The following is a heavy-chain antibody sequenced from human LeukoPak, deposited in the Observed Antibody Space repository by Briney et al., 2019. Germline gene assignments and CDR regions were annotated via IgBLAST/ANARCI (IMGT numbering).Heavy chain of an antibody. CDR3: ARWAAATDY. V-gene: IGHV3-66*01. D-gene: IGHD2-2*01. CDR1: GFTVSSNY. CDR2: IYSGGST. Sequence: GGSLRLSCAVSGFTVSSNYMSWVRQAPGKGLEWVSVIYSGGSTYYADSVKGRFIISRDNSKNTLYLQMNSLRAEDTAVYYCARWAAATDYWGQGTLVTVSS. J-gene: IGHJ4*02.